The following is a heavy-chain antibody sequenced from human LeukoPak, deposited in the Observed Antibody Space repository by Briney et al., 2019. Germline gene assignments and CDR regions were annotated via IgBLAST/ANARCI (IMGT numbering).Heavy chain of an antibody. CDR1: GFTFSSYE. CDR3: ARDRPHYYDSSGYFDY. CDR2: ISSSGSTI. D-gene: IGHD3-22*01. V-gene: IGHV3-48*03. Sequence: GSLRLSCAASGFTFSSYEMNWVRQAPGKGLEWVSYISSSGSTIYYADSVKGRFTISRDNANDSLYLQMISLRAEDTAVYYCARDRPHYYDSSGYFDYWGEGTLVTVSS. J-gene: IGHJ4*02.